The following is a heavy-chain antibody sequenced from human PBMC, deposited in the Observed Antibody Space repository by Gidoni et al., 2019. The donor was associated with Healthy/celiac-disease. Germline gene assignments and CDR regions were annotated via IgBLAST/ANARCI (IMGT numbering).Heavy chain of an antibody. CDR2: IYYSGST. Sequence: QVQLQESGPGVVKPSQTLSLTCTGSGGSISSGDYSWSWIRQPPGKGLEWIGYIYYSGSTYYNPSLKSRVTISVDTSKNQFSLKLSSVTAADTAVYSCAAEFWGGLGLFWFDPWGQGTLVTVSS. D-gene: IGHD3-3*01. V-gene: IGHV4-30-4*01. J-gene: IGHJ5*02. CDR3: AAEFWGGLGLFWFDP. CDR1: GGSISSGDYS.